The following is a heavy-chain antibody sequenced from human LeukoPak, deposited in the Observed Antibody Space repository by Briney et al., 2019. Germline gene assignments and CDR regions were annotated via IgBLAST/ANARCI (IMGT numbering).Heavy chain of an antibody. Sequence: GGSLRLSCAASGFTVSSNYMSWVRQAPGKGLEWVSVIYSGGSTYYADSVKGRFTISRDNSKNTLYLQMNSLRAEDTAVYYCARDTYLDTIFGVVGSAFDIWGQGTMVTVSS. J-gene: IGHJ3*02. CDR1: GFTVSSNY. CDR2: IYSGGST. D-gene: IGHD3-3*01. CDR3: ARDTYLDTIFGVVGSAFDI. V-gene: IGHV3-53*01.